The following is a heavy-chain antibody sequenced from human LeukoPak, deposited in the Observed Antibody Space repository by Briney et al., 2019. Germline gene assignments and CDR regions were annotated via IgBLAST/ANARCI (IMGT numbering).Heavy chain of an antibody. CDR1: GGSISNYY. CDR3: ARDRIAAADDYFDY. D-gene: IGHD6-13*01. J-gene: IGHJ4*02. CDR2: IYTSGST. V-gene: IGHV4-4*07. Sequence: PSETLSLTCTVSGGSISNYYWSWIRQPAGKGLEWIGRIYTSGSTNYNPSLKSRVTMSVDTSKNQFSLKLSSVTAADTAVYYCARDRIAAADDYFDYWGQGTLVTVSS.